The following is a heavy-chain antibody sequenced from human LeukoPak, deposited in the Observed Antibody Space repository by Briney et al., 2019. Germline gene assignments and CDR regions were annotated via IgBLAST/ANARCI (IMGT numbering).Heavy chain of an antibody. Sequence: GGSLRLSCTASGFTFGDYAMSWFRQAPGKGLEWVGFIRSKAYGGTTEYAASVKGRFTISRDDSKSIAYLQMNSLKTEDTAVYYCTRDLSIRSHYYDSSGYYYWGQGTLVTVSS. CDR2: IRSKAYGGTT. J-gene: IGHJ4*02. CDR1: GFTFGDYA. D-gene: IGHD3-22*01. CDR3: TRDLSIRSHYYDSSGYYY. V-gene: IGHV3-49*03.